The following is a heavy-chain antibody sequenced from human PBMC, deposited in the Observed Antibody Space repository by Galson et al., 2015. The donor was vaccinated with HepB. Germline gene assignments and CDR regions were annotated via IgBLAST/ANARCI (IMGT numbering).Heavy chain of an antibody. J-gene: IGHJ3*02. CDR2: LYSGGIT. V-gene: IGHV3-53*01. CDR1: GFTVSRNY. D-gene: IGHD7-27*01. CDR3: ARDNWADDAFDI. Sequence: SLRLSCAASGFTVSRNYMSWVRQAPGKGLEWVSVLYSGGITYYADSVKGRFTISRDNSKNTLYLQMSSLRAEDTAVYYCARDNWADDAFDIWGQGTMVTVSS.